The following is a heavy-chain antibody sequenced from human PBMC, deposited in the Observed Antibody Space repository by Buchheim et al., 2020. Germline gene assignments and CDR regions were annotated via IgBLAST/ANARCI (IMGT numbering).Heavy chain of an antibody. CDR3: VRDRGCGGGSCLYGMDV. J-gene: IGHJ6*02. D-gene: IGHD2-15*01. V-gene: IGHV3-74*01. CDR2: INSDGSST. Sequence: EVQLVESGGGLVQPGGSLRLSCAASGFAFSSYWMHWVRQAPGKGLVWVSRINSDGSSTSNADSVKGRFTISRDGAKNTLYLQMNSLRAEDTAVYYCVRDRGCGGGSCLYGMDVWGQGTT. CDR1: GFAFSSYW.